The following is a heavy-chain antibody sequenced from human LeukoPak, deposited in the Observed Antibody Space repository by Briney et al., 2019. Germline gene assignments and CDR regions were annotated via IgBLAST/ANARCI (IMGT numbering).Heavy chain of an antibody. Sequence: SVTVSCKASGGTFSSYAISWVRQAPGQGLEWMGGIIPIFGTANYAQKFQGRVTITADESTSTAYMELSSLRSEDTAVYYCARDLAEQWLVRDNWFDPWGQGTLVTVSS. V-gene: IGHV1-69*13. CDR3: ARDLAEQWLVRDNWFDP. D-gene: IGHD6-19*01. CDR1: GGTFSSYA. CDR2: IIPIFGTA. J-gene: IGHJ5*02.